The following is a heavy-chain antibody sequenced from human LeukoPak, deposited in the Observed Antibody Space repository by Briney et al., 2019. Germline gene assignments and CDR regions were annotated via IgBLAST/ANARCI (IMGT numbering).Heavy chain of an antibody. J-gene: IGHJ5*02. CDR1: GYTFTSYY. CDR2: INPSGGST. V-gene: IGHV1-46*01. D-gene: IGHD2-2*01. CDR3: ARGVNIVVVPATNQNWFDP. Sequence: ASVKVSCKASGYTFTSYYMHWVRQAPGQGLEWMVIINPSGGSTSYAQKFQGRVTMIRDMSTSTVYMELSSLRSEDTAVYYCARGVNIVVVPATNQNWFDPWGQGTLVTVSS.